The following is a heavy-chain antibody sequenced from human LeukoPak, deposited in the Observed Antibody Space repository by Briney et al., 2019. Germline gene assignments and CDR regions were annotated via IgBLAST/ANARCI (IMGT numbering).Heavy chain of an antibody. J-gene: IGHJ1*01. D-gene: IGHD2-15*01. V-gene: IGHV4-34*01. Sequence: SETLSLTCAVYGGAFSGYYWSWIRQPPGKGLEWIGEINHSGSTNYNPSLKSRVTISVDTSKNQFSLKLSSVTAADTAVYYCARRGVVAATSYFQHWGQGTLVTVSS. CDR2: INHSGST. CDR1: GGAFSGYY. CDR3: ARRGVVAATSYFQH.